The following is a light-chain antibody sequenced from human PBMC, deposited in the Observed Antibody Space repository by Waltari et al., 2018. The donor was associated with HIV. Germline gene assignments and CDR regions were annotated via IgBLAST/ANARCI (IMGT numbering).Light chain of an antibody. CDR3: QQADSLPLT. Sequence: DIQLTQSPSYVSASVGDTVTVTCRASQDISRSLAWYQQKPGKAPELLIFAASTLQCGGSSRFSGSGSGTSFTLTINTLRTEDFATYYCQQADSLPLTFGGGTKVEI. J-gene: IGKJ4*01. V-gene: IGKV1-12*01. CDR2: AAS. CDR1: QDISRS.